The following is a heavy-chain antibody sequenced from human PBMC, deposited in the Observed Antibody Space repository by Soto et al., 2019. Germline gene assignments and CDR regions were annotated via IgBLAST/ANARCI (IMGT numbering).Heavy chain of an antibody. V-gene: IGHV3-23*01. CDR3: AKDSRVGTWYGIIDY. CDR1: GFTFSSYA. J-gene: IGHJ4*02. D-gene: IGHD6-13*01. Sequence: GSLRLSCAASGFTFSSYAMSWVRQAPGKGLEWVSVISGSGGSTYDADSVKGRFTISRDNSKNTLYLQMHSLRAEDTALYYCAKDSRVGTWYGIIDYWGQGTLVTVSS. CDR2: ISGSGGST.